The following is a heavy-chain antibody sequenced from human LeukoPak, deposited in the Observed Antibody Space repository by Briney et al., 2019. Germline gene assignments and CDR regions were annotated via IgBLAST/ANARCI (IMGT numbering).Heavy chain of an antibody. CDR1: GGSISSSSYY. D-gene: IGHD3-3*01. CDR3: ARASGTHYDFWSGLMEGPNWFDP. V-gene: IGHV4-61*02. J-gene: IGHJ5*02. Sequence: SETLSLTCTVTGGSISSSSYYWGWIRQPAGKGLEWIGRIYTSGSTNYNPSLKSRVTISVDTSKNQFSLKLSSVTAADTAVYYCARASGTHYDFWSGLMEGPNWFDPWGQGTLVTVSS. CDR2: IYTSGST.